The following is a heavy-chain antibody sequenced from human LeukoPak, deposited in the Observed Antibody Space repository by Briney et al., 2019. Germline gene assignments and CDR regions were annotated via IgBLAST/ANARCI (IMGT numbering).Heavy chain of an antibody. V-gene: IGHV4-59*08. J-gene: IGHJ4*02. CDR2: IYYSGRT. CDR3: ARRGEYFDI. CDR1: GGSINNYY. Sequence: SGTLSLTCTVSGGSINNYYWSWIRQPPGKGLEWIAYIYYSGRTNYNPSLKSRVTISVDTSKNQLSLKVTSVTAADTAVYYCARRGEYFDIWGQGTLVTVSS.